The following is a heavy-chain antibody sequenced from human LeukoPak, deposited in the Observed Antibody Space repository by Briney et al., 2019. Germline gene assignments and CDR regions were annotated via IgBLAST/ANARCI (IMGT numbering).Heavy chain of an antibody. V-gene: IGHV3-33*01. Sequence: GGSLRLSCAASGFTFSSYGMHWDRQAPGKGLEWVAFIWSDGSNQYYADSVKGRFTISRDNSKNTLYLQMNSLRAEDTAVYYCARGRSGSHPHYFDCWGQGTLVTVSS. CDR3: ARGRSGSHPHYFDC. CDR1: GFTFSSYG. D-gene: IGHD1-26*01. J-gene: IGHJ4*02. CDR2: IWSDGSNQ.